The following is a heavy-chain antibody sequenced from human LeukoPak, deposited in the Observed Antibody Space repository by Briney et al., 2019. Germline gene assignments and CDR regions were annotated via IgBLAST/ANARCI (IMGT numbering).Heavy chain of an antibody. CDR1: GVSISSSSYY. V-gene: IGHV4-39*01. J-gene: IGHJ5*02. D-gene: IGHD2-2*01. Sequence: SETLSLTCTVSGVSISSSSYYWGWIRQPPGKGLEWIGSIYYSGSTYYNPSLKSRVTISVDTSKNQFSLKLSSVTAADTAVYYCARNEGEYQRNPNWFDPWGQGTLVTVSS. CDR2: IYYSGST. CDR3: ARNEGEYQRNPNWFDP.